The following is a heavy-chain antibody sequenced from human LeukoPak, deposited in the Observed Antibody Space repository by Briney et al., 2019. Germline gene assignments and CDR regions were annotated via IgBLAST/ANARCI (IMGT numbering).Heavy chain of an antibody. J-gene: IGHJ4*02. V-gene: IGHV4-30-2*01. CDR1: GGSISSGGYS. CDR3: ARDDHDYGDY. Sequence: PSETLSLTCAVSGGSISSGGYSWSWIRQPPGKGLEWIGYIYHSGSTYYNPSLKSRVTISVDRSKNQFSLKLSSVTAADTAVYYCARDDHDYGDYWGQGTLVTVSS. CDR2: IYHSGST.